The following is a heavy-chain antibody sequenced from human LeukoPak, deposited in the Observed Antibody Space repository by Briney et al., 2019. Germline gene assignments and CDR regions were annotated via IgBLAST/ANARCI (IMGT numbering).Heavy chain of an antibody. Sequence: SGTLALTLNVSGDLISLYFCDLIRQPAGKGLDGVGRIHSGGSATFNPDLKSRVTMSADTSKNKFSLKLSSVPSAETAVYYCARGVTHYGSGTWFDPWGQGTLVTVSS. CDR2: IHSGGSA. D-gene: IGHD3-10*01. CDR1: GDLISLYF. V-gene: IGHV4-4*07. J-gene: IGHJ5*02. CDR3: ARGVTHYGSGTWFDP.